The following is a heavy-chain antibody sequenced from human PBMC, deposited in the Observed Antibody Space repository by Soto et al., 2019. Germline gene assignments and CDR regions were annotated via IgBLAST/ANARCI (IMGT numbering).Heavy chain of an antibody. CDR2: IYYSGSTT. V-gene: IGHV4-39*01. Sequence: QLQLQESGPGLVKPSETLSLTCTVSGGSISSSSYYWGWVRQPPGKGLEWIGSIYYSGSTTYYNPSLKSRVTISVDTSENQFSLKLTSVTAADPAVYYCASHRHIPIFDPWGQGTLVIVSS. CDR1: GGSISSSSYY. J-gene: IGHJ5*02. CDR3: ASHRHIPIFDP.